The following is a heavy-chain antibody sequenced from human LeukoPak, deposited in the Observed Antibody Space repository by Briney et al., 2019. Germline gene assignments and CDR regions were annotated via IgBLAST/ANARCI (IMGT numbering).Heavy chain of an antibody. J-gene: IGHJ4*02. CDR3: ARVAIWGSYRYPLDFDY. CDR2: ISAYNGNT. Sequence: ASVKVSCKASGYTFTSYGISWVRQAPGQGLEWMGWISAYNGNTNYAQKLQGRVTMTTDTSTSTAYMELRSLRSDDTAVYYCARVAIWGSYRYPLDFDYWGQGTLVTVSS. CDR1: GYTFTSYG. V-gene: IGHV1-18*01. D-gene: IGHD3-16*02.